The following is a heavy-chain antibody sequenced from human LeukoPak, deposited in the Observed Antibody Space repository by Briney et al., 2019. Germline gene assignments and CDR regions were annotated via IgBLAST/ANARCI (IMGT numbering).Heavy chain of an antibody. V-gene: IGHV4-4*07. CDR2: IYTSGST. J-gene: IGHJ4*02. CDR3: AREPIAAAAPLDY. Sequence: SDTLSLTCTVSGGSIRSYYWSWIRPPAGKGLEWIGRIYTSGSTNYNPSLKRRVTISVDKSKNQFSLKLSSVTAAETAVYCCAREPIAAAAPLDYWGQGTLVTVSS. D-gene: IGHD6-13*01. CDR1: GGSIRSYY.